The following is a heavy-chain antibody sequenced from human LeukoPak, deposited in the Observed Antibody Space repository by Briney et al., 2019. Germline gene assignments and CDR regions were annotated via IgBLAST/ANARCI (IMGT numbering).Heavy chain of an antibody. CDR3: ARGARYDTWDY. CDR1: DDSISDYY. CDR2: IYYSGST. Sequence: PSETLSLTCTVSDDSISDYYRGWIRQPPGKGLEWIGYIYYSGSTNYNPSLKSRVTISVDTSKNQFSLKLSSVTAADTAVYYCARGARYDTWDYWGQGTLVTVSS. J-gene: IGHJ4*02. V-gene: IGHV4-59*01. D-gene: IGHD3-22*01.